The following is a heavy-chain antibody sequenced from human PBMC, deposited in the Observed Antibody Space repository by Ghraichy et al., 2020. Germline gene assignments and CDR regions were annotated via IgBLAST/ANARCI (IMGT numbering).Heavy chain of an antibody. V-gene: IGHV3-11*01. J-gene: IGHJ3*02. D-gene: IGHD1-14*01. CDR2: ISSSGSTI. CDR1: GFTFSDYY. Sequence: LTCAASGFTFSDYYMSWIRQAPGKGLEWVSYISSSGSTIYYADSVKGRFTISRDNAKNSLYLQMNSLRAEDTAVYYCARTPEDSGDDAFDIWGQGTMVTVSS. CDR3: ARTPEDSGDDAFDI.